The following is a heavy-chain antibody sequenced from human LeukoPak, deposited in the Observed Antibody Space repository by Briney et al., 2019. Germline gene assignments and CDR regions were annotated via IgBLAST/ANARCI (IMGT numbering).Heavy chain of an antibody. Sequence: SGPTLVKPTQTLTLTCTFSGFSLSTSGVGVGWIRQPPGKALEWLALIYWDDDKRYSPSLKSRLTITKDTSKNQVVLTMTNMDPVDTATYYCARLAEGNDYGDYGDWFDPWGQGTLVTVSS. CDR1: GFSLSTSGVG. D-gene: IGHD4-17*01. CDR3: ARLAEGNDYGDYGDWFDP. V-gene: IGHV2-5*02. CDR2: IYWDDDK. J-gene: IGHJ5*02.